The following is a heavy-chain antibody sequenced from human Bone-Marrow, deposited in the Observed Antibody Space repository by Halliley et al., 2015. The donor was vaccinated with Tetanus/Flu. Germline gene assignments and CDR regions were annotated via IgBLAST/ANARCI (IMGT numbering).Heavy chain of an antibody. CDR2: IGGSGRSR. CDR3: AKGVGWFDA. CDR1: GFSFSPYA. D-gene: IGHD3-16*01. Sequence: LSLTCAASGFSFSPYAMTWVRHPPGKGLEWVAAIGGSGRSRHYADSVKGRFTISRDNSKDTLYLQMNSLRVDDTAVYYCAKGVGWFDAWGQGTLVTVSS. V-gene: IGHV3-23*01. J-gene: IGHJ5*02.